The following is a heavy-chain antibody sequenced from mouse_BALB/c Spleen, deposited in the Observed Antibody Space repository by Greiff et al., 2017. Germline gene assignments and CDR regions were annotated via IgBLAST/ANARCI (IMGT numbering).Heavy chain of an antibody. D-gene: IGHD1-1*01. J-gene: IGHJ4*01. CDR3: AREDYYGSSSYYYAMDY. CDR2: IWGDGST. V-gene: IGHV2-6-7*01. Sequence: QVQLKESGPGLVAPSQSLSITCTVSGFSLTGYGVNWVRQPPGKGLEWLGMIWGDGSTDYNSALKSRLSISKDNSKSQVFLKMNSLQTDDTARYYCAREDYYGSSSYYYAMDYWGQGTSVTVSS. CDR1: GFSLTGYG.